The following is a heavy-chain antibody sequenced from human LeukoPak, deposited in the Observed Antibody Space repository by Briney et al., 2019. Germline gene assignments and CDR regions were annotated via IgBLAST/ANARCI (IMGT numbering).Heavy chain of an antibody. CDR1: GGSISSNQ. CDR3: ARGDTYGSETYAYYYGMDV. D-gene: IGHD3-10*01. V-gene: IGHV4-59*12. Sequence: PSETLSLTCAVSGGSISSNQWSWIRRPPGKGLEWIGNVYHSGNTNYNPSLKSRVTMSVDTSKNQFSLKLSSVTAADTAVYYCARGDTYGSETYAYYYGMDVWGQGTTVTVSS. J-gene: IGHJ6*02. CDR2: VYHSGNT.